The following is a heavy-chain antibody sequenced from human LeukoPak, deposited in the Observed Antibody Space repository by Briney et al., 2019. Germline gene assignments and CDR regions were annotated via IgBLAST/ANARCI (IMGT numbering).Heavy chain of an antibody. CDR2: IKQDGSEK. CDR1: GFTFGDHS. V-gene: IGHV3-7*01. CDR3: ARSGYCTNGVCYRGAFDI. J-gene: IGHJ3*02. Sequence: GGSLRLSCAASGFTFGDHSMSWFRQAPEKGLEWVANIKQDGSEKYYVDSVKGRFTISRDNAKNSLYLQMNSLRAEDTAVYYCARSGYCTNGVCYRGAFDIWGQGTMVTVSS. D-gene: IGHD2-8*01.